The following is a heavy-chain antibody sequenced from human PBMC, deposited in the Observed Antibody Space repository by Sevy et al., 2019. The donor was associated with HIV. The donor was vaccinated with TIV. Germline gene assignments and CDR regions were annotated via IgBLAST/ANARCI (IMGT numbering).Heavy chain of an antibody. J-gene: IGHJ4*02. Sequence: GGSLRLSYAASGFTFSSYGMRWVRQAPGKGLEWVAFIRYDGNNKYYADSVKGRFTISRDNSKDTLYLQMNSLRPEDTAVYYCAKEYSYGYYFDYWGQGTLVTVSS. CDR2: IRYDGNNK. CDR1: GFTFSSYG. V-gene: IGHV3-30*02. CDR3: AKEYSYGYYFDY. D-gene: IGHD5-18*01.